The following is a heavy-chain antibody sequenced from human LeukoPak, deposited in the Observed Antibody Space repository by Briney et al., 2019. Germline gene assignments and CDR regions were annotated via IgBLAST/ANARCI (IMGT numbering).Heavy chain of an antibody. Sequence: GGSLRLSCAASGFTFSSYSMNWVRQAPGKGLEWVSCISSSGNYIYYADSVKGRFTISRDTAKNSLYLQMNSLRAEDTAIYYCATLHFYAMGVWGQGTTVTVSS. CDR1: GFTFSSYS. CDR3: ATLHFYAMGV. V-gene: IGHV3-21*04. CDR2: ISSSGNYI. J-gene: IGHJ6*02.